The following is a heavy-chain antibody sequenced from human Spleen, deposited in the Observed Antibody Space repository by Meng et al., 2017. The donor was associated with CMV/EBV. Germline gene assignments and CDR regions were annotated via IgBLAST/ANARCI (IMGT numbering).Heavy chain of an antibody. J-gene: IGHJ6*02. Sequence: VSGGSISSGDYYWSWIRQPPGKGLEWIGYIYYSGSTYYNPSLKSRVTISVDTSKNQFSLKLSSVTAADTAVYYCARDGWFGGYGMDVWGQGTTVTVSS. V-gene: IGHV4-30-4*08. D-gene: IGHD2-15*01. CDR1: GGSISSGDYY. CDR2: IYYSGST. CDR3: ARDGWFGGYGMDV.